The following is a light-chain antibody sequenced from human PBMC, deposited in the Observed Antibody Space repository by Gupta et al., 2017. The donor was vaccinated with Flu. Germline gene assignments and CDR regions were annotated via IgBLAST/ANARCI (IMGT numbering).Light chain of an antibody. CDR1: SSDVGGYSF. Sequence: SVTISCTGSSSDVGGYSFVSWYQQHPGKAPKLMIYDVSKRPSGVPVRFSGSRSGNTASLTVSGLQAEDEADYYCSSYAGTNNLVFGGGTRLTVL. V-gene: IGLV2-8*01. CDR2: DVS. J-gene: IGLJ2*01. CDR3: SSYAGTNNLV.